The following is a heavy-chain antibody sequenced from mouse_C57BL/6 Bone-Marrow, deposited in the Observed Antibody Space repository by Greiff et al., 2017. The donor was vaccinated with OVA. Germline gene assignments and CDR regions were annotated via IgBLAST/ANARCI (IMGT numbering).Heavy chain of an antibody. V-gene: IGHV1-54*01. Sequence: VQLQQSGAELVRPGTSVKVSCKASGYAFTNYLIEWVKQRPGQGLEWIGVINPGSGGPNYNEKFKGKGTLTADKSSSTAYMQLSSLTSEDSAVYFCARTFLYYYGSSPFAYWGQGTLVTVSA. CDR2: INPGSGGP. CDR1: GYAFTNYL. J-gene: IGHJ3*01. D-gene: IGHD1-1*01. CDR3: ARTFLYYYGSSPFAY.